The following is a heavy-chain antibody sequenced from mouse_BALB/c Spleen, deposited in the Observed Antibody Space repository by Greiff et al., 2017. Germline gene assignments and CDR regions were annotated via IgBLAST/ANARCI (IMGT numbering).Heavy chain of an antibody. CDR2: INPYNDGT. J-gene: IGHJ3*01. Sequence: VQLQQSGPELVKPGASVTMSCNASGYTFTSYVMRWVKQKPGQGLEWIGYINPYNDGTKYNAKFKGKATLTSDTSSSTAYMELSSLTSEDSAVYYGARGGDYYGYVGWFAYWGQGTLVTVSA. CDR3: ARGGDYYGYVGWFAY. CDR1: GYTFTSYV. V-gene: IGHV1-14*01. D-gene: IGHD1-2*01.